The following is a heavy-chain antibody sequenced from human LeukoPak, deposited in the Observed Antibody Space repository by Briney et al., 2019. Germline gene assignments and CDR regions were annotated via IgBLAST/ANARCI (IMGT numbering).Heavy chain of an antibody. Sequence: GGSLRLSCAASGFTFSSYAMSWVRQAPGKGLEWVSAISGSGGSTYYADSVKGRFTISRDNSKNTLYLQMNSLRAEDTAVYYCAKVCVNFWSGYSFDPWGQGTLVTVSS. V-gene: IGHV3-23*01. J-gene: IGHJ5*02. CDR1: GFTFSSYA. CDR3: AKVCVNFWSGYSFDP. CDR2: ISGSGGST. D-gene: IGHD3-3*01.